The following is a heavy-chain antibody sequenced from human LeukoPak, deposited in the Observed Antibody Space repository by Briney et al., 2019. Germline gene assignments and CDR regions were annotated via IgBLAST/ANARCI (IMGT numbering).Heavy chain of an antibody. CDR1: GFTVSSNY. CDR2: ISGSGGST. J-gene: IGHJ5*02. D-gene: IGHD6-13*01. V-gene: IGHV3-23*01. Sequence: GGSLRLSCAASGFTVSSNYMSWVRQAPGKGLEWVSDISGSGGSTYFADSVKGRFTISRDNSKNTLYLQMNSLTAEDTAVYYCAKGPSNSSWYGRVSWGQGTLVTVSS. CDR3: AKGPSNSSWYGRVS.